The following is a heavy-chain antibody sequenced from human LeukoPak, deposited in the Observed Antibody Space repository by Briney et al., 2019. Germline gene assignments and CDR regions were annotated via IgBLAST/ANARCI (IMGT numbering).Heavy chain of an antibody. CDR2: IYYSGRT. CDR1: GGSISGSSYY. Sequence: TSETLSLTCSVSGGSISGSSYYWGWIRQPPGKGLEWIGTIYYSGRTYYNLTLKSRATMSVDTSKNQFSLRLSPVTAADTAVYYCARHRSLSIAAAFDYWGQGTLVTVSS. D-gene: IGHD6-25*01. J-gene: IGHJ4*02. V-gene: IGHV4-39*01. CDR3: ARHRSLSIAAAFDY.